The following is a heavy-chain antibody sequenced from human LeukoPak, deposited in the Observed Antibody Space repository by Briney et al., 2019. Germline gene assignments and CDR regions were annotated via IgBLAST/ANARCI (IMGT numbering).Heavy chain of an antibody. D-gene: IGHD6-13*01. CDR2: IYTSGST. CDR3: VRVPRSIAAVTP. J-gene: IGHJ4*02. CDR1: GGSISSGSYY. V-gene: IGHV4-61*02. Sequence: SQTLSLTCTVSGGSISSGSYYWSWIRQPAGKGLEWIGRIYTSGSTNCNPSLKSRVTISVDTSKNQFSLKLSSVTAADTAVYYCVRVPRSIAAVTPWGQGTLVTVSS.